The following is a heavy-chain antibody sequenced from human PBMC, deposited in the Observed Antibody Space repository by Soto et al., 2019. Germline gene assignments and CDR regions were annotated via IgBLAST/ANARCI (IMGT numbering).Heavy chain of an antibody. CDR2: IYSGGST. V-gene: IGHV3-66*01. J-gene: IGHJ6*03. CDR1: GFTFSSYA. Sequence: PGGSLRLSCAASGFTFSSYAMSWVRQAPGKGLEWVSVIYSGGSTYYADSVKGRFTISRDNSKNTLYLQMNSLRAEDTAVYYCAHSSGWYGRGYYYYYMDVWGKGTTVTAP. CDR3: AHSSGWYGRGYYYYYMDV. D-gene: IGHD6-19*01.